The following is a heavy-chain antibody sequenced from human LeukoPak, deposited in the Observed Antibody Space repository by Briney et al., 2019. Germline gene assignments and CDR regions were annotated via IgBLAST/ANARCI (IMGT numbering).Heavy chain of an antibody. CDR3: AREDSGWANLGFDY. D-gene: IGHD5-12*01. V-gene: IGHV3-48*03. CDR2: ISSSGSTT. CDR1: GFTFSSYE. Sequence: GGSLRLSCAASGFTFSSYEMNWVRQAPGKGLEWVSYISSSGSTTYYADSVKGRFTISRDNAKNSLYLQMNSLRAEDTAVYYCAREDSGWANLGFDYWGQGTLVTVSS. J-gene: IGHJ4*02.